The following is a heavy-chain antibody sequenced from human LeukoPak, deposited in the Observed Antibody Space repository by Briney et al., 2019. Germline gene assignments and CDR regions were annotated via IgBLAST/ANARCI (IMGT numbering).Heavy chain of an antibody. CDR1: GGSISLYY. D-gene: IGHD3-3*01. Sequence: SETLSITCTVSGGSISLYYWSWIRQPPGKGLEWIGCNYYSGSTNYNPSLQSRVTISVDTSKNQLSLKLSSVTAADTAVYYCARSYDFWSGYSHYWGQGTLVTVSS. J-gene: IGHJ4*02. V-gene: IGHV4-59*08. CDR3: ARSYDFWSGYSHY. CDR2: NYYSGST.